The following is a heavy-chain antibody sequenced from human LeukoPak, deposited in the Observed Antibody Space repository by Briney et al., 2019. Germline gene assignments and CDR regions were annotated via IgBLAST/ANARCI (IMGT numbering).Heavy chain of an antibody. CDR3: AKDRLLNCRGDCYIFDY. J-gene: IGHJ4*02. CDR2: ISGSGGST. CDR1: GFTFSSYA. Sequence: GGSLRLSCAASGFTFSSYAMSWVRQAPGKGLEWVSAISGSGGSTNYADSVKGRFTISRDNSKNTLYLQVNGLRTEDTAVYYCAKDRLLNCRGDCYIFDYWGQGTVVTVSS. V-gene: IGHV3-23*01. D-gene: IGHD2-21*02.